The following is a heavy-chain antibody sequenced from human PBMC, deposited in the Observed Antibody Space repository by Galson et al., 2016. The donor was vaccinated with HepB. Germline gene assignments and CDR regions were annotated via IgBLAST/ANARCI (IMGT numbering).Heavy chain of an antibody. CDR2: ISYSGST. Sequence: SETLSLTCTVSGGSISYYYWSWIRQPPGTRLEWIGYISYSGSTNYNPSLKSRVTISVDTSKSQFSLKVSSVTAADTAVYYCARGEQVFDYWGQGSLVTASS. D-gene: IGHD1-26*01. CDR3: ARGEQVFDY. CDR1: GGSISYYY. V-gene: IGHV4-59*01. J-gene: IGHJ4*02.